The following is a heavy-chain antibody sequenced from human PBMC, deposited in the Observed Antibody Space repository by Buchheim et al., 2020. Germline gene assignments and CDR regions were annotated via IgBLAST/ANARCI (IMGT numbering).Heavy chain of an antibody. D-gene: IGHD6-13*01. J-gene: IGHJ6*02. CDR2: FSYDGSNK. CDR1: GFTFSSYA. V-gene: IGHV3-30*18. CDR3: AKDLFGSSLYYYYYYGMDV. Sequence: QVQLVESGGAVVQPGRSLRLSCAASGFTFSSYAMHWVRQAPGKGREWLAVFSYDGSNKNYADPVKGRFTISSDTSKNTLYLQMNSLRAEDTAVYYCAKDLFGSSLYYYYYYGMDVWGQGTT.